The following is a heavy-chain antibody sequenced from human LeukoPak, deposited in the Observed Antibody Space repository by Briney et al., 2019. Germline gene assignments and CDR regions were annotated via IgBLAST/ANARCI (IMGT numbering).Heavy chain of an antibody. D-gene: IGHD3-9*01. J-gene: IGHJ3*02. V-gene: IGHV5-51*01. CDR1: GYSFTSCW. Sequence: GESLKISCKGSGYSFTSCWIGWVRQMPGKGLEWMGIIYPGDSDTRYSPSFQGQVTISADKSISTAYLQWSSLKASDTAMYYCARQIGPRRLYYDILTSDAFDIWGQGTMVTVSS. CDR2: IYPGDSDT. CDR3: ARQIGPRRLYYDILTSDAFDI.